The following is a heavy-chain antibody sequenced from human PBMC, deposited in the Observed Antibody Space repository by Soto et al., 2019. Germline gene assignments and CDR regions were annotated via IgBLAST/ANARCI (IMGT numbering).Heavy chain of an antibody. J-gene: IGHJ4*02. CDR2: IKAGGNTK. D-gene: IGHD2-21*01. Sequence: QVQLLESGGGVVQPGTSLRLACAASGFTLSNIGMQWVRQAPGKGLEWVAVIKAGGNTKYYADSVKGRFTISRDNSKNTLFLQMNSLRTEDTDGYYYAKEGGGARYAAYFDLWGQGTLVTVSA. CDR3: AKEGGGARYAAYFDL. CDR1: GFTLSNIG. V-gene: IGHV3-30*18.